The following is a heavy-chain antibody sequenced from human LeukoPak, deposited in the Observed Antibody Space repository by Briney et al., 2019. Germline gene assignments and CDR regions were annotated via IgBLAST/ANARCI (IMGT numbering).Heavy chain of an antibody. CDR2: ISYEGSNK. J-gene: IGHJ4*02. V-gene: IGHV3-30*18. Sequence: GRSLRLSCAASGFTFSGYGMHWVRQAPGKGLEWVAVISYEGSNKYYADSLKGRFTISRDNSNHTVFLQMNSLRAEDTAVYYCAKDEGRPEYWGQGTLVTVSS. CDR1: GFTFSGYG. CDR3: AKDEGRPEY.